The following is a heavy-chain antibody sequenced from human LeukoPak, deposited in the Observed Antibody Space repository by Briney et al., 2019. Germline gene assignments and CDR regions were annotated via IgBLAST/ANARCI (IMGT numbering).Heavy chain of an antibody. V-gene: IGHV1-18*01. CDR2: IIAHNGKT. J-gene: IGHJ4*02. Sequence: ASVRVSFRSSGYTFTNYGVTWDRQAPGQGLEWMGWIIAHNGKTNYAQNLQARVTMTTDTSTSTAYMEMRTLISDDTAVYYCARRDSGTTIGDYWGQGTLVTVFS. CDR1: GYTFTNYG. D-gene: IGHD1-26*01. CDR3: ARRDSGTTIGDY.